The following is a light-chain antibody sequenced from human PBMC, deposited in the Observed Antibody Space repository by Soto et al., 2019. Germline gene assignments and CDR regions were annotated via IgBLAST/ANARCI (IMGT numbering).Light chain of an antibody. CDR3: KSYAGSNTYV. CDR2: EVS. Sequence: QSALTQPASVSGSPGQSITISCTGSNNDVGGYNYVSWYQQYPGRSPKLMIFEVSLRPAGVSNRFSGSKSGNTASLNISGLQSEDEADYFCKSYAGSNTYVFGSGTKLTVL. V-gene: IGLV2-14*01. J-gene: IGLJ1*01. CDR1: NNDVGGYNY.